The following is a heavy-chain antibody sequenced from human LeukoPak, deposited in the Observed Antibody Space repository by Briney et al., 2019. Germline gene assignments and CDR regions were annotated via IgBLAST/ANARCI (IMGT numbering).Heavy chain of an antibody. Sequence: GASVKVSCKASGYTFTGYYMHWVRQAPGQGLEWMGRINPNSGGTNYAQKLQGRVTMTTDTSTSTAYMELRSLRSDDTAVYYCARDKDYGDYGDWGQGTLVTVSS. V-gene: IGHV1-2*06. CDR1: GYTFTGYY. J-gene: IGHJ4*02. CDR3: ARDKDYGDYGD. CDR2: INPNSGGT. D-gene: IGHD4-17*01.